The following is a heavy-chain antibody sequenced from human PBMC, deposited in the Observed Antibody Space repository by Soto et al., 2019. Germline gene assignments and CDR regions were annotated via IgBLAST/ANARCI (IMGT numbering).Heavy chain of an antibody. CDR3: ASEVLVPAATPWFDY. D-gene: IGHD2-2*02. V-gene: IGHV3-30-3*01. CDR1: GFTFSSYA. Sequence: QVQLVESGGGVVQPGRSLRLSCAASGFTFSSYAMHWVRQAPGKGLEGVAVISYDGSNKYYADSVKGRFTISRDNSKNTLYLQLNSLRAEDTAVYYCASEVLVPAATPWFDYWGQGTLVTVSS. J-gene: IGHJ4*02. CDR2: ISYDGSNK.